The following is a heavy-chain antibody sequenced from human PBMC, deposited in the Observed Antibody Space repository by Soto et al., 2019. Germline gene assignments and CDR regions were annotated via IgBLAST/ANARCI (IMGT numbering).Heavy chain of an antibody. CDR2: INPNSGGT. CDR1: GYTLTGYY. Sequence: ASVKVSCKASGYTLTGYYMHWVRQAPGQGLEWMGWINPNSGGTNYAQKFQGWVTMTRDTSISTAYMELSRLRSDDTAVYYCARGRKTGRDAFDIWGQGTMVTVSS. V-gene: IGHV1-2*04. D-gene: IGHD1-1*01. J-gene: IGHJ3*02. CDR3: ARGRKTGRDAFDI.